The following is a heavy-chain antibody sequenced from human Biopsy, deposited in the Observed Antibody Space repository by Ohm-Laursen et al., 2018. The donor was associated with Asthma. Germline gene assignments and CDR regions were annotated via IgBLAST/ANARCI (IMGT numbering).Heavy chain of an antibody. Sequence: SETLSLTCSVYGGSISSFYWSWIRQSPEKGLEWMGYVYWTGSTNYNPSLKSRITMSVDTPKNRMFLELTSVTAADTAVYYCARDFVDSAMDYFDYWGQGTLVTVSS. CDR2: VYWTGST. CDR1: GGSISSFY. V-gene: IGHV4-59*01. CDR3: ARDFVDSAMDYFDY. J-gene: IGHJ4*02. D-gene: IGHD5-18*01.